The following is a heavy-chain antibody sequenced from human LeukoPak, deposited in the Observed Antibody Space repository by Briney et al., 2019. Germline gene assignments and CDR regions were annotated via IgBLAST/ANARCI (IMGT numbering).Heavy chain of an antibody. V-gene: IGHV1-18*01. CDR2: ISAYNGNT. CDR1: GYTFTSYG. D-gene: IGHD3-3*01. Sequence: ASVKVSCKASGYTFTSYGIIWVRQAPGQGLEWMGWISAYNGNTNYAQKLQGRVTMTTDTSTSTAYMELRSLRSDDTAVYYCAITIFGVVIPSYWGQGTLVTVSS. J-gene: IGHJ4*02. CDR3: AITIFGVVIPSY.